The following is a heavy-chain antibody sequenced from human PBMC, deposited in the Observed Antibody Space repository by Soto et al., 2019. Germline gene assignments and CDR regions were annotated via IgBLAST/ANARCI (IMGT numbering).Heavy chain of an antibody. J-gene: IGHJ5*02. CDR3: ARGNYGDYINHWFDP. Sequence: SETLSLTCTVSGGSTSSYYWSWIRQPPGKGLEWIGYIYYSGSTNYNPSLKSRVTISVDTSKNQFSLKLSSVTAADTAVYYCARGNYGDYINHWFDPWGQGTLVTV. D-gene: IGHD4-17*01. V-gene: IGHV4-59*08. CDR1: GGSTSSYY. CDR2: IYYSGST.